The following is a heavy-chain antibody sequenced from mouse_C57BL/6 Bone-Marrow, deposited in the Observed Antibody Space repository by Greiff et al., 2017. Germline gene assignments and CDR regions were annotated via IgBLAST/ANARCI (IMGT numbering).Heavy chain of an antibody. V-gene: IGHV1-58*01. CDR3: APYYVSSLYYFDY. J-gene: IGHJ2*01. CDR1: GYTFTSYG. D-gene: IGHD1-1*01. Sequence: EVQLVESGAELVRPGSSVKMSCKTSGYTFTSYGLNWVKQRPGQGLEWIGYIYIGNGYTEYNEKFKGKATLTSDTSSSTAYMQLSSLTSEDSAIYFCAPYYVSSLYYFDYWGQGTTLTVSS. CDR2: IYIGNGYT.